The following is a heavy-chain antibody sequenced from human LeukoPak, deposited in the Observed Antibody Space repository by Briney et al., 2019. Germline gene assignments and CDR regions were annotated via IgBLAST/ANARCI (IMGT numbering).Heavy chain of an antibody. CDR3: AKGRSGWYGGFDY. Sequence: PGRSLRLSCAASGFTFDDYAMPWVRQAPGKGLEWVSGISWNSGARGYADSVKGRFTISRDRAKNSLYLQMNSLRAEDTALYYCAKGRSGWYGGFDYWGQGTLATVSS. CDR1: GFTFDDYA. J-gene: IGHJ4*02. V-gene: IGHV3-9*01. CDR2: ISWNSGAR. D-gene: IGHD6-19*01.